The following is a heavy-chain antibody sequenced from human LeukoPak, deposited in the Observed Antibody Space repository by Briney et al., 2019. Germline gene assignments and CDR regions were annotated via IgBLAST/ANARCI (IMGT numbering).Heavy chain of an antibody. CDR2: INAGDDNT. Sequence: GASVTVSFTASGYTVTNYTIHWVRQAPGQGLEWMGWINAGDDNTKYSQRFQGRVTITRDTSASTAYMELSSLRSEDTAVYYCARESLSVTTPDLLFDYWGQGTLVTVSS. CDR1: GYTVTNYT. V-gene: IGHV1-3*01. CDR3: ARESLSVTTPDLLFDY. J-gene: IGHJ4*02. D-gene: IGHD4-17*01.